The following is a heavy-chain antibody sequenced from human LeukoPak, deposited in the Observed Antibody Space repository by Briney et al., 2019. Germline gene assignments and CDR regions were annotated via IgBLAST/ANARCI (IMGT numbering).Heavy chain of an antibody. J-gene: IGHJ6*02. CDR2: ISGSGGST. Sequence: QPGGSLRLSCAASGFTFSSYAMSWVRQAPGKGLEWVSAISGSGGSTYYADSAKGRFTISRDNSKNTLYLQVNSLRAEDTAVYFCARDRGGLFANYYYYGIDVWGQGTTVTVSS. CDR3: ARDRGGLFANYYYYGIDV. CDR1: GFTFSSYA. D-gene: IGHD3-10*02. V-gene: IGHV3-23*01.